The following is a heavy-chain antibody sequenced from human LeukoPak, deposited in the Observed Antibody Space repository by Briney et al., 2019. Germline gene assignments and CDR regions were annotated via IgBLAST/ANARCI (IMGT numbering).Heavy chain of an antibody. V-gene: IGHV4-59*01. Sequence: SETLSLTCTVSGGSISSYYWSWIRQPPGKGLEWIGYIYYSGSTNYNPSLKSRVTISVDTSKNQLSLKLSSVTAADTAVYYCARGTIAAAGKNYYYGMDVWGQGTTVTVSS. CDR2: IYYSGST. J-gene: IGHJ6*02. CDR1: GGSISSYY. D-gene: IGHD6-13*01. CDR3: ARGTIAAAGKNYYYGMDV.